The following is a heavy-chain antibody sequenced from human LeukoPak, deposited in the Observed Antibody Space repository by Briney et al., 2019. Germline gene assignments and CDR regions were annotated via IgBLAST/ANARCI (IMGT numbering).Heavy chain of an antibody. D-gene: IGHD6-6*01. J-gene: IGHJ4*02. CDR3: AKGESKAHPTH. CDR1: GFTFSSYA. CDR2: IGGSGAST. V-gene: IGHV3-23*01. Sequence: GGSLRLSCAASGFTFSSYAMRWVRQAPGKGLEWVSVIGGSGASTNYADSVKGRFTISRDNSKNTLYLQMNSLRAEDTAIYYCAKGESKAHPTHWGQGTLVTVSS.